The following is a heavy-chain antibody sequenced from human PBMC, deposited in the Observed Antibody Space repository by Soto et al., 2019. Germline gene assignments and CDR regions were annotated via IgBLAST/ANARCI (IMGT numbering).Heavy chain of an antibody. Sequence: QMQRVQSGPEVKKPGTSVKVSGKASGSTFRSSAIQWVRQARGQRLEWIGWVVVGSGSTNYAAKSQERVTIRRDMDTRTSYLELSSLRSEDTALYYCAADSGDDSYGYGADYWGQGTLVTVSS. J-gene: IGHJ4*02. V-gene: IGHV1-58*02. D-gene: IGHD3-22*01. CDR3: AADSGDDSYGYGADY. CDR1: GSTFRSSA. CDR2: VVVGSGST.